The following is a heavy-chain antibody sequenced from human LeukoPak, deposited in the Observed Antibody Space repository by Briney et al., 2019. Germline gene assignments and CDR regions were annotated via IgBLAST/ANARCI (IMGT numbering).Heavy chain of an antibody. V-gene: IGHV3-7*01. CDR1: EFTFFTYW. CDR3: ASGRMGTMVRYMGV. Sequence: PGGSLRLSCAASEFTFFTYWMSWVRQAPGKGLEWVANIKQDGSEKYYVDSVKGRFTISRDNAKNTLYLQMNSLRAEDTAVYYCASGRMGTMVRYMGVWGKGTTVTVSS. J-gene: IGHJ6*04. D-gene: IGHD3-10*01. CDR2: IKQDGSEK.